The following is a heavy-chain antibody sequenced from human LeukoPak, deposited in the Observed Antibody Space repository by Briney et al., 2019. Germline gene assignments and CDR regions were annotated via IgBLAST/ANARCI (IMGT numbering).Heavy chain of an antibody. V-gene: IGHV1-2*02. Sequence: SVKVSCNASGYTITGYYIHCVRQAPGQGLEWMGWIKPNSGDTNYAQKFQGRVTMTRDTSINTALMELSWLRSDDTAVYYCARVRLWNQGNFDYWGQGTLVTVSS. CDR2: IKPNSGDT. D-gene: IGHD1-1*01. CDR3: ARVRLWNQGNFDY. CDR1: GYTITGYY. J-gene: IGHJ4*02.